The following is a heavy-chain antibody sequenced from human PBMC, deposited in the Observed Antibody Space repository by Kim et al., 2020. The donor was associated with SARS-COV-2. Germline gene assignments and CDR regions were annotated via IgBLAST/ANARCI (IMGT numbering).Heavy chain of an antibody. CDR3: ARQRSEERSDFAEKYSGYDSDYRDCFDY. CDR2: IYYSGST. J-gene: IGHJ4*02. CDR1: GGSISSYY. V-gene: IGHV4-59*08. Sequence: SETLSLTCTVSGGSISSYYWSWIRQPPGKGLEWIGYIYYSGSTNYNPSLKSRVTISVDTSKNQFSLKLSSVTAADTAVYYCARQRSEERSDFAEKYSGYDSDYRDCFDYWGQGTLVTVSS. D-gene: IGHD5-12*01.